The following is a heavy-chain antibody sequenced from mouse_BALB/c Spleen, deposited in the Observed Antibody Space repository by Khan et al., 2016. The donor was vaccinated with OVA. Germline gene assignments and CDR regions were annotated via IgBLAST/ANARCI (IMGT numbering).Heavy chain of an antibody. CDR2: ISSGGSYT. Sequence: EVELVESGGGLVRPGGSLKLSCAASGFSFSSYSMSWVRQNPAKRMEWVATISSGGSYTYYPESVKGRFTISRDNAKNTLYLQMSSLKSEDTAMYYCTRHRGYYGSSPYFDYWGQGTTLTVSS. V-gene: IGHV5-6-4*01. CDR3: TRHRGYYGSSPYFDY. J-gene: IGHJ2*01. D-gene: IGHD1-1*01. CDR1: GFSFSSYS.